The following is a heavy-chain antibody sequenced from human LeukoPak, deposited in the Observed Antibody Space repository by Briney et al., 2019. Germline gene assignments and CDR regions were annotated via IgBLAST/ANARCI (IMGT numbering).Heavy chain of an antibody. D-gene: IGHD4-23*01. Sequence: SETLSLTCTVSCGSVSSCRYYWNWIRQPPGKGLECIGYIYYSGTTSYTPSLRSRVTISVDTANNQFSLKLSSVPAADTAVYYCARGDRVGTSGYYFDYWGQGILVTVSS. CDR2: IYYSGTT. CDR1: CGSVSSCRYY. J-gene: IGHJ4*02. V-gene: IGHV4-61*01. CDR3: ARGDRVGTSGYYFDY.